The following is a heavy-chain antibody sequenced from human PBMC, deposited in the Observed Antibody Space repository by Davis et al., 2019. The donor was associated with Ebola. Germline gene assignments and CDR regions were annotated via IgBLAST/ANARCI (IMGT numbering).Heavy chain of an antibody. J-gene: IGHJ6*02. CDR2: IYPDDSDT. V-gene: IGHV5-51*01. D-gene: IGHD2-2*03. CDR1: GYIFDNYW. CDR3: ARRGYSYGLDV. Sequence: GESLKISCKGSGYIFDNYWIGWVRQMPGKGLEWMGFIYPDDSDTRYRPTFQGQVTISVDKSVSSAYFQWSSLRAADTATYYCARRGYSYGLDVWGQGTTVTVSS.